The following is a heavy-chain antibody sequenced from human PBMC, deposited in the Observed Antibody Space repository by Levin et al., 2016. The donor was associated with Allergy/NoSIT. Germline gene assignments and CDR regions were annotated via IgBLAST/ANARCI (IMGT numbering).Heavy chain of an antibody. Sequence: PGKGLEWVSVIYSGGSTYYADSVKGRFTISRDNSKNTLYLQMNSLRAEDTAVYYCAGDGGAVAGVGDYWGQGTLVTVSS. D-gene: IGHD6-19*01. J-gene: IGHJ4*02. CDR2: IYSGGST. CDR3: AGDGGAVAGVGDY. V-gene: IGHV3-53*01.